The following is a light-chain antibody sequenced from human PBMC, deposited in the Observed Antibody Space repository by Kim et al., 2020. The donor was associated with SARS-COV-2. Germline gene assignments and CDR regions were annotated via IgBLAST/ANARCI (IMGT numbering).Light chain of an antibody. V-gene: IGKV3-20*01. CDR3: QQYGSSQT. Sequence: LYAGERATLSCRASRSVSSSYLAWYQKKPGQAPRLLIYGASSRATGIPDRFSGSGSGTDFTLTISRLEPEDFAVYYCQQYGSSQTFGQGTKVDIK. CDR1: RSVSSSY. CDR2: GAS. J-gene: IGKJ1*01.